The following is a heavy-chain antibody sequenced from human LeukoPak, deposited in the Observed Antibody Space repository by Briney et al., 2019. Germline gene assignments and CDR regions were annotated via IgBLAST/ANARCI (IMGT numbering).Heavy chain of an antibody. V-gene: IGHV3-48*01. J-gene: IGHJ4*02. CDR2: ISSSSSTI. D-gene: IGHD2-15*01. Sequence: PGGSLRLSCAASGFTFSSYSMNWVRQAPGKGLEWVSYISSSSSTIYYADSVKGRFTISRDNAKSSLYLQMNSLRAEDTAVYYCARDPLYCSGGSCYPGGLDYWGQGTLVTVSS. CDR3: ARDPLYCSGGSCYPGGLDY. CDR1: GFTFSSYS.